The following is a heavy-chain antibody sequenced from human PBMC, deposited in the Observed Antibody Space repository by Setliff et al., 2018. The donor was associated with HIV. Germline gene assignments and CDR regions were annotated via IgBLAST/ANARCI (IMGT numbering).Heavy chain of an antibody. V-gene: IGHV1-3*01. CDR2: IDAANGHA. CDR3: ARTDYDSGKSVLDS. J-gene: IGHJ5*01. D-gene: IGHD3-10*01. Sequence: ASVKVSCKASGFTFSKSAIHWVRQAPGQRLELMAWIDAANGHAKYSQKFQGRVTITRDTSATIAYMELSSLTSEDTALYFCARTDYDSGKSVLDSWGQGTLVTVSS. CDR1: GFTFSKSA.